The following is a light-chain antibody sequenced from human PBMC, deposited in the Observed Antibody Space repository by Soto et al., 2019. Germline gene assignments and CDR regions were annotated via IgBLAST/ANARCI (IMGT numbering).Light chain of an antibody. CDR2: GAF. CDR1: QSVSRSY. CDR3: QQYNNWPLT. Sequence: EIVLTQSPGTLSLSPGERATLFCRASQSVSRSYLVWYQQKPGQAPRLLIYGAFNRATGIPDRFSGSGSGTEFTLTISSLQSEDFAVYYCQQYNNWPLTFGGGTKVDIK. J-gene: IGKJ4*01. V-gene: IGKV3D-15*01.